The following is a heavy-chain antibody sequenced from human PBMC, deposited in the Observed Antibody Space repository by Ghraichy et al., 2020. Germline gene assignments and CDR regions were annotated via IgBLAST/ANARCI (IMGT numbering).Heavy chain of an antibody. J-gene: IGHJ5*02. D-gene: IGHD2-2*01. CDR1: GGSISSYY. Sequence: SETLSLTCTVSGGSISSYYWSWIRQPPGKGLEWIGYIYYSGSTNYNPSLKSRVTISVDTSKNQFSLKLSSVTAADTAVYYCARARLPAAMSWFDPWGQGTLVTVSS. CDR3: ARARLPAAMSWFDP. CDR2: IYYSGST. V-gene: IGHV4-59*01.